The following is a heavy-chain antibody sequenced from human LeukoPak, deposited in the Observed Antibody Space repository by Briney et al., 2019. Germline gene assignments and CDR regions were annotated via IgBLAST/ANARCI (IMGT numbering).Heavy chain of an antibody. CDR1: GYTFTSYD. Sequence: ASVKVSCKASGYTFTSYDINWVRQATGQGLEWMGWMNPNSGNTGYAQKLQGRVTMTRNTSISTAYMELSSLRSEDTAVYYCARGPGLYGDYSFDYWGQGTLVTVSS. J-gene: IGHJ4*02. V-gene: IGHV1-8*01. CDR2: MNPNSGNT. D-gene: IGHD4-17*01. CDR3: ARGPGLYGDYSFDY.